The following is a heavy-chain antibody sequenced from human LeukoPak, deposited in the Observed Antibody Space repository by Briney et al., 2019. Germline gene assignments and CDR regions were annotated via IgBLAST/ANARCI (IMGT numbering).Heavy chain of an antibody. CDR1: GYTFTGYY. CDR3: AGSYDFWSGIDY. Sequence: ASVKVSCKASGYTFTGYYMHWVRQAPGQGLEGMGWINPNSGGTNYAQKFQGRVTMTRDTSISTAYMELSRVRSDDTAVYYCAGSYDFWSGIDYWGQGTLVTVSS. V-gene: IGHV1-2*02. J-gene: IGHJ4*02. D-gene: IGHD3-3*01. CDR2: INPNSGGT.